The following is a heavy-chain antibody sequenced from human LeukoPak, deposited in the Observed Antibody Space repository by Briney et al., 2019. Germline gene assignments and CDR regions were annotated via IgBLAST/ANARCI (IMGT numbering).Heavy chain of an antibody. V-gene: IGHV4-39*01. D-gene: IGHD3-3*01. CDR3: ARITEIFGVVPLDY. CDR1: GDSISSRTYY. Sequence: PSETLSLTCTVSGDSISSRTYYWGWIRQPPGKGLEWIGSIYYSGSTYYNPSLKSRVTISVDTSKNQFSLKLSSVTAADTAVYYCARITEIFGVVPLDYWGQGTLVTVSS. J-gene: IGHJ4*02. CDR2: IYYSGST.